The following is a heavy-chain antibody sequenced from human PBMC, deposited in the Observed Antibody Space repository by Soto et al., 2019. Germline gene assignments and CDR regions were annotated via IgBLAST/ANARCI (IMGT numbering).Heavy chain of an antibody. Sequence: GASVKVSCKASGYTFTSYGISWVRQAPGQGLEWMGWISAYNGNTNYAQKLQGRVTMTTDTSTSTAYMELRSLRSDDTAVYYCARFAVLPFNTVTNPYYFDYWGQGTLVTVSS. CDR1: GYTFTSYG. J-gene: IGHJ4*02. D-gene: IGHD4-17*01. CDR3: ARFAVLPFNTVTNPYYFDY. V-gene: IGHV1-18*01. CDR2: ISAYNGNT.